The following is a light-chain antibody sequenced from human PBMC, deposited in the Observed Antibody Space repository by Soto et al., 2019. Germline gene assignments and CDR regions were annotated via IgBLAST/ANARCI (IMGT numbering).Light chain of an antibody. CDR2: XXX. CDR1: SGSVSTSYY. Sequence: QTVVTQEPSFSVSPGRTVTLTCGLSSGSVSTSYYPSWYQLTPGQAPRTLIYXXXTXXXXXXXXXXXSILENKAALTITGAQADDESDYYCVLYMGTGISVFGGGTKLTVL. J-gene: IGLJ3*02. CDR3: VLYMGTGISV. V-gene: IGLV8-61*01.